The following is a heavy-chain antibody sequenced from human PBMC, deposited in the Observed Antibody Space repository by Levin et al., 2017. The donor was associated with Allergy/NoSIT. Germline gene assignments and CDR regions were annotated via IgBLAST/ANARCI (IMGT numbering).Heavy chain of an antibody. Sequence: GGSLKISCKASGYTFTGYYMHWVRQAPGQGLEWMGRINPNSGGTNFAQKFQGRVTMTRDTSISTAYMELSRLRSDDTAVFYCATLDYWGQGTLVTVSS. CDR2: INPNSGGT. J-gene: IGHJ4*02. CDR3: ATLDY. CDR1: GYTFTGYY. V-gene: IGHV1-2*06.